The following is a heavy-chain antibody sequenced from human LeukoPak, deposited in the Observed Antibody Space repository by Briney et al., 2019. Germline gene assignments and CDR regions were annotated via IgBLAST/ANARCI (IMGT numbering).Heavy chain of an antibody. Sequence: SVKVSCKASGGTFSSYAISWVRQAPGQGLEWMGGIIPIFGTANYAQKFQGRVTITADESTSTAYMELSSLRSEDTAVYYCAREYYYDSSGYSRAFDIWGQGTMVTVSS. J-gene: IGHJ3*02. V-gene: IGHV1-69*13. CDR3: AREYYYDSSGYSRAFDI. CDR1: GGTFSSYA. D-gene: IGHD3-22*01. CDR2: IIPIFGTA.